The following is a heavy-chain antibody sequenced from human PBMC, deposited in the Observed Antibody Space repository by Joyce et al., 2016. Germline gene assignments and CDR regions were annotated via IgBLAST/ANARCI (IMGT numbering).Heavy chain of an antibody. D-gene: IGHD1-26*01. CDR3: AKDLVGAAPNDAVDI. V-gene: IGHV1-69*01. J-gene: IGHJ3*02. CDR2: IIPIFGTT. CDR1: ADAFRSYS. Sequence: QVQLVQSGPEVKKPGSSVKVSCKASADAFRSYSISWVRQAPGQGREWMGRIIPIFGTTKCAQKFQDRLTITADESTTTAYMDLSSLRSDDTAVYFCAKDLVGAAPNDAVDIWGQGTMVTVSS.